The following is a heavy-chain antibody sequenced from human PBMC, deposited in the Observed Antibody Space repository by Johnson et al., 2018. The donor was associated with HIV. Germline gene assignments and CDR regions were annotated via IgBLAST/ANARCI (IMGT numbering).Heavy chain of an antibody. J-gene: IGHJ3*02. D-gene: IGHD2-21*01. CDR3: ARDIRLNTARDAFDI. CDR2: IYAVGST. V-gene: IGHV3-66*01. Sequence: VQLVESGGVLVQPGGSLRLSCAASLFTVSSNYMSWVRQAPGKGLEWVSVIYAVGSTYYSDSVKGRFTISRDNSKNTLYLQMNSLRAEDTGVYYCARDIRLNTARDAFDIWGQGTMVTVST. CDR1: LFTVSSNY.